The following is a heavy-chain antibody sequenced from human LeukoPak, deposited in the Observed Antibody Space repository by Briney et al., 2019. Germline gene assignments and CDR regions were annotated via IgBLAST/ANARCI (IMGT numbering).Heavy chain of an antibody. CDR1: GFTLSNYW. V-gene: IGHV3-7*05. Sequence: PGGSLRRSCVATGFTLSNYWMTWVRQAPGRGLEWVANIDQSGGRNNYVDSVKGRFTISRDNAKNSLFLEMSSLRADDTAVYFCARDVEGGTFDIWGQGTTVTVSS. D-gene: IGHD3-16*01. J-gene: IGHJ3*02. CDR3: ARDVEGGTFDI. CDR2: IDQSGGRN.